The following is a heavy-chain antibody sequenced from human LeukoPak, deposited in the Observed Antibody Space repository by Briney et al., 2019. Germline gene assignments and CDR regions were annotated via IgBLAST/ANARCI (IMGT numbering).Heavy chain of an antibody. CDR1: GGTFSSYA. V-gene: IGHV1-69*13. CDR3: TYYYGSGSYPERTLDSIY. D-gene: IGHD3-10*01. CDR2: IISIFGTA. J-gene: IGHJ4*02. Sequence: SVKVSCTASGGTFSSYAISWVRQAPGQGLEWMGGIISIFGTANYAQKFQGRVTITADESTSTAYMELSSLRSEDTAVYYCTYYYGSGSYPERTLDSIYWGQGTLVTVSS.